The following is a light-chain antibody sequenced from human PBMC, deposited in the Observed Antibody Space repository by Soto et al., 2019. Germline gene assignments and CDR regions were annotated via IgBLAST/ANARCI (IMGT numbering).Light chain of an antibody. CDR1: QGIRNY. J-gene: IGKJ1*01. CDR3: QQASSFPPT. V-gene: IGKV1D-12*01. CDR2: AAS. Sequence: DIQMTQSPSSVSASVGDTVTITCRASQGIRNYLAWYQQKPGKAPKILIFAASRLQSGVPSRFSGSGSGTDFTLTINNLQPEDFATYSCQQASSFPPTFGQGTKVEIK.